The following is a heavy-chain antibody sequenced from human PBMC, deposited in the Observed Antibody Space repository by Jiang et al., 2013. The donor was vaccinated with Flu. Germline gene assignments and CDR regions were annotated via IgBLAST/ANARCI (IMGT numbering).Heavy chain of an antibody. V-gene: IGHV4-34*01. CDR2: INHSGST. D-gene: IGHD2/OR15-2a*01. CDR3: ASFHPNRLGDY. CDR1: GGSFSGYY. J-gene: IGHJ4*02. Sequence: LLKPSETLSLTCAVYGGSFSGYYWSWIRQPPGKGLEWIGEINHSGSTNYNPSLKSRVTISVDTSKNQFSLKLSSVTAADTAVYYCASFHPNRLGDYWGQGTLVTVSS.